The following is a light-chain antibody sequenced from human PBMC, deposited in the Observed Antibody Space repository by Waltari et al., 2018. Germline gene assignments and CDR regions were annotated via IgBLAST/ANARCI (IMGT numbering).Light chain of an antibody. V-gene: IGLV1-44*01. CDR2: DSN. Sequence: PSASGTPGQTVAISCSGSSSNIGIFTVKWYQQVPGMAPKLLIYDSNKRPSGVPDRFPGSKSGTSAALAISGLRSGDEADYYCASWDGSLSGWLFGGGTKLTVL. CDR3: ASWDGSLSGWL. J-gene: IGLJ3*02. CDR1: SSNIGIFT.